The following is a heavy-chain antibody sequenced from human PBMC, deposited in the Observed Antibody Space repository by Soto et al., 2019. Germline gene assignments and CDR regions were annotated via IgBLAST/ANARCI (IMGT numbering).Heavy chain of an antibody. CDR1: GFTFSSYW. D-gene: IGHD6-13*01. Sequence: GGSLRLSCAVSGFTFSSYWMTWVRQAPGKGLEWVANIKQDGSEKYYVDSVKGRFTISRDNAKNSLYLQMNSLRAEDTAVYYCARVGKRAAGTPPIYYYYMDVWGKGTTVTVSS. J-gene: IGHJ6*03. CDR2: IKQDGSEK. CDR3: ARVGKRAAGTPPIYYYYMDV. V-gene: IGHV3-7*01.